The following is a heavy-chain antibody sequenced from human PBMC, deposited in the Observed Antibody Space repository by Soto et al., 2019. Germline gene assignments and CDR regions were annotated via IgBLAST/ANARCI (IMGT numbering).Heavy chain of an antibody. J-gene: IGHJ4*02. CDR1: GYTFTGYY. CDR3: ARGRIGDSPFDY. CDR2: INPNSGGT. Sequence: ASVKVSCKASGYTFTGYYMHWVRQAPGQGLEWMGWINPNSGGTNYAQRFQGRVTMTRDTSISTAYMELSRLRSDDTAVYYCARGRIGDSPFDYWGQGTLVTVSS. D-gene: IGHD3-22*01. V-gene: IGHV1-2*02.